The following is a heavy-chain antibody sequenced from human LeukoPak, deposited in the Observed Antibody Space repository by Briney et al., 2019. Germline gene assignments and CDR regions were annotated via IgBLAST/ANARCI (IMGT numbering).Heavy chain of an antibody. V-gene: IGHV3-7*01. D-gene: IGHD1-1*01. CDR2: IKEDGTEK. CDR1: GFTFSQYA. Sequence: GGSLRLSCAASGFTFSQYALHWVRQSPGKGLEWVANIKEDGTEKNLVDSVKGRFTISRDNTKNLLFLEMNNLRGDDTAIYYCVRESRPGGAMGLYHNLDYWGQGTLVAVSS. J-gene: IGHJ4*02. CDR3: VRESRPGGAMGLYHNLDY.